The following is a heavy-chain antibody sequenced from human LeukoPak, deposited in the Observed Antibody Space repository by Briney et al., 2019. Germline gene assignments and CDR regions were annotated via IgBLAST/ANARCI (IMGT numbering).Heavy chain of an antibody. CDR3: ARKNVLLWFGESLYYMDV. Sequence: GASVKVSCKASGYTFTSYGISWVRQAPGQGLEWMGWISAYNGNTDYAQKLQGRVTMTTDTSTSTAYMKLRSLRSDDTAVYYCARKNVLLWFGESLYYMDVWGKGTTVTVSS. V-gene: IGHV1-18*01. CDR1: GYTFTSYG. CDR2: ISAYNGNT. D-gene: IGHD3-10*01. J-gene: IGHJ6*03.